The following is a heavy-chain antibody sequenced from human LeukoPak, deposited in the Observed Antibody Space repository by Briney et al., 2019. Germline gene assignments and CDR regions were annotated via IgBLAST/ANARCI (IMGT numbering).Heavy chain of an antibody. D-gene: IGHD3-10*01. V-gene: IGHV4-61*01. CDR3: AREGKLWFGELSPSHAFDI. J-gene: IGHJ3*02. CDR1: LGSISSGSYY. CDR2: IYYSGST. Sequence: PSETLSLTCTVSLGSISSGSYYWSWIRQPPGKGLEWIGYIYYSGSTNYNPSLKSRVTISVDTSKNQFSLKLSSVTAADTAVYYCAREGKLWFGELSPSHAFDIWGQGTMVTVSS.